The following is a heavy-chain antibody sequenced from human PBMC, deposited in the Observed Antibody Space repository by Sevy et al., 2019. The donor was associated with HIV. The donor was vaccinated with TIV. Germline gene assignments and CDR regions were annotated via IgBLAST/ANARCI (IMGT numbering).Heavy chain of an antibody. CDR2: IRSKAYGGTT. CDR1: GFTFGDYA. V-gene: IGHV3-49*03. Sequence: GGSLRLSCRASGFTFGDYAMSWFRQAPGKGLEWVSFIRSKAYGGTTEYAASVKGRFTISRDNAKSTLYLQMNRLRAEDTAVYYCAKTFAISSVLMSPDFDPWGQGTLVTVSS. D-gene: IGHD3-16*01. J-gene: IGHJ5*02. CDR3: AKTFAISSVLMSPDFDP.